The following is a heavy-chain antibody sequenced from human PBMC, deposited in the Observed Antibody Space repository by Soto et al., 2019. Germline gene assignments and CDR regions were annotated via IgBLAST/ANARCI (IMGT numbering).Heavy chain of an antibody. D-gene: IGHD6-13*01. CDR1: GYTFTSYY. J-gene: IGHJ5*02. CDR3: AIEQVQQLVQKSWFDP. V-gene: IGHV1-46*03. CDR2: INPSGGST. Sequence: ASVKVSCKASGYTFTSYYMHWVRQAPGQGLEWMGIINPSGGSTSYAQKFQGRGTMTRDTSTSTVYMELSSLRSEDTAVYYCAIEQVQQLVQKSWFDPWGQGTLVTVSS.